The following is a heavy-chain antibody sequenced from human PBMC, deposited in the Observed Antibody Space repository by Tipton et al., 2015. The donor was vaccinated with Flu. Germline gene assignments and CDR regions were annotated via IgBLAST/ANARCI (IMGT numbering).Heavy chain of an antibody. CDR2: IFHSGNS. J-gene: IGHJ5*01. Sequence: TLSLTYAVSGDSIRSSNYYWGWIRQSPGKGLEWIGNIFHSGNSNHNPSLKSRVRLSVDTSKNQFSLKLTSVTAADTAVYYCARRDFSNYVSDPKNWFNSWGQGTLVTVSS. D-gene: IGHD4-11*01. CDR1: GDSIRSSNYY. V-gene: IGHV4-61*05. CDR3: ARRDFSNYVSDPKNWFNS.